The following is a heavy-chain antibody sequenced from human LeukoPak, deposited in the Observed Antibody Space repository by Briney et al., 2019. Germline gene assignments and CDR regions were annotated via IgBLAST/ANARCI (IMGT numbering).Heavy chain of an antibody. CDR2: IICSGST. CDR1: GGSISSSSCY. J-gene: IGHJ6*03. CDR3: ARQRRITIFGVVINYMDV. Sequence: SETLSLTCTVSGGSISSSSCYWGWIRQPPGKGLEWVGSIICSGSTYYNPSLKSRVTISVDTSKNQFSLKLSSVTAADTAVYYCARQRRITIFGVVINYMDVWGKGTTVTVSS. V-gene: IGHV4-39*01. D-gene: IGHD3-3*01.